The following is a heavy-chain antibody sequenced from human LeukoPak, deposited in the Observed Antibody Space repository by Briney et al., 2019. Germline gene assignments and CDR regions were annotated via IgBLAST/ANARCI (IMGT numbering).Heavy chain of an antibody. J-gene: IGHJ4*02. CDR1: GYTFTAFY. V-gene: IGHV1-2*02. D-gene: IGHD1-7*01. CDR2: IKANSGAT. CDR3: ARVEGSAATRGD. Sequence: ASVKVSCNTSGYTFTAFYVHWVRQAPGQGLEWMGLIKANSGATKYAQRFQGRVTMTRDTSINTAYMELSRLTSDDTAVYYCARVEGSAATRGDWGQGTLVAVSS.